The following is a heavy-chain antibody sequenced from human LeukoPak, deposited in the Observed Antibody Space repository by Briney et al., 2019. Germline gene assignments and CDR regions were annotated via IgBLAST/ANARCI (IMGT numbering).Heavy chain of an antibody. CDR2: ITITDYGA. CDR3: TREAWRPCLDS. Sequence: GGSLRLSCAASGFIFRTHAMSWVRQAPGKGLEWLSTITITDYGAYYIDSVKGRFTMSRDNSKNTLYLQMNSLRAEDTAVYYCTREAWRPCLDSWGQGTLVTVSS. CDR1: GFIFRTHA. D-gene: IGHD3-3*01. J-gene: IGHJ4*02. V-gene: IGHV3-23*01.